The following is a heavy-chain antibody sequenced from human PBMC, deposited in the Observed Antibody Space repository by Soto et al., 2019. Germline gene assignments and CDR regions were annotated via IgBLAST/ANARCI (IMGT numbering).Heavy chain of an antibody. CDR1: GGSISSSSYY. CDR3: ARHAKTAMVTPWYYFDY. D-gene: IGHD5-18*01. J-gene: IGHJ4*02. CDR2: IYYSGST. Sequence: SETLSLTWTVSGGSISSSSYYWGWIRQPPGKGLEWIGSIYYSGSTYYNPSLKSRVTISVDTSKNQFSLKLSSVTAADTAVYYCARHAKTAMVTPWYYFDYWGKGTLVTVSS. V-gene: IGHV4-39*01.